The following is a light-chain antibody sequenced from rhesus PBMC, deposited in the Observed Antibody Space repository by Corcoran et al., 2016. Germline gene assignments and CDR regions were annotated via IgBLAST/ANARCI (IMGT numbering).Light chain of an antibody. CDR2: DAS. J-gene: IGKJ2*01. Sequence: EIVMTQSPATLSLSPGERATLSCRASQSVRSRLDWYQQKPGQAPRLLIYDASSRVTGIPDRLSGSGSGTDFTLTISSLEPEDVAVYFCQQESNWSYSFGQGTKVEIK. V-gene: IGKV3-17*02. CDR3: QQESNWSYS. CDR1: QSVRSR.